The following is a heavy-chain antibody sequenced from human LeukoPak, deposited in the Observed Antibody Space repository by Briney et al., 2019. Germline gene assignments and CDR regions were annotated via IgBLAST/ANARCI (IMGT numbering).Heavy chain of an antibody. V-gene: IGHV4-39*01. CDR3: ARQEVVGATGGDY. Sequence: PSETLSLTCTVSGGSISSSSYYWGWIRQPPGKGLEWVGSIYYSGITYYNPARKSRVTICVDRSKNQFSLKLSSVTAADTAVYYCARQEVVGATGGDYWGQGTLVPVSS. D-gene: IGHD1-26*01. CDR1: GGSISSSSYY. J-gene: IGHJ4*02. CDR2: IYYSGIT.